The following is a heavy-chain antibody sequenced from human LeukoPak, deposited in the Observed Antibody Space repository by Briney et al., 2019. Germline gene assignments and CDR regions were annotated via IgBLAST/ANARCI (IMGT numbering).Heavy chain of an antibody. V-gene: IGHV3-30-3*01. J-gene: IGHJ4*02. CDR3: ARGGGGTMIVVVIIS. CDR1: GFTFSSYA. Sequence: GGSLRLSCAASGFTFSSYAMHWVRQAPGKGLECVAVISYDGSNKYYADSVKGRFTISRDNSKNTLYLQMNSLRAEDTAVYYCARGGGGTMIVVVIISRGQGTLVTVSS. D-gene: IGHD3-22*01. CDR2: ISYDGSNK.